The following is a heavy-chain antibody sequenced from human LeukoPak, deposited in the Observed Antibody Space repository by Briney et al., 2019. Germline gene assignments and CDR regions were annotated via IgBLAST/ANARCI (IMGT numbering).Heavy chain of an antibody. J-gene: IGHJ4*02. CDR2: ISSSSSTI. Sequence: PGGSLRLSCAASGFTFSSYNMNWVRQAPGKGLEWVSYISSSSSTIYYADSVKGRFTISRDNAKNSLYLQMNSLRAEDMAVYYCARSSREMATTPFDYWGQGTLVTVSS. CDR3: ARSSREMATTPFDY. V-gene: IGHV3-48*01. D-gene: IGHD5-24*01. CDR1: GFTFSSYN.